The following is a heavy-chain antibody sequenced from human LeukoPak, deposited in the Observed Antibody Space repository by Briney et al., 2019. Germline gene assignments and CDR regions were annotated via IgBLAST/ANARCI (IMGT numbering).Heavy chain of an antibody. CDR3: AKVGEYDFWSGYYQLDYFDY. D-gene: IGHD3-3*01. V-gene: IGHV3-23*01. CDR1: GFTFSSNY. J-gene: IGHJ4*02. Sequence: SGGSLRLSCAASGFTFSSNYMSWVRQAPGKGLEWVSAISGSGGSTYYADSVKGRFTISRDNSKNTLYLQMNSLRAEDTAVYYCAKVGEYDFWSGYYQLDYFDYWGQGTLVTVSS. CDR2: ISGSGGST.